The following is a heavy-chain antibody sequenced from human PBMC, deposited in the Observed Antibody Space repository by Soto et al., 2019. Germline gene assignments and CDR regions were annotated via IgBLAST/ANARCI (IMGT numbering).Heavy chain of an antibody. CDR2: IIPIFGTA. V-gene: IGHV1-69*01. CDR1: GGTFSSYA. Sequence: QVQLVQSGAEVKKPGSSVKVSCKASGGTFSSYAISWVRQAPGQGLEWMGGIIPIFGTANYAQKFQGRVTITADESTCTAYMELSSLRSEDTAVYYCARGPYYYDSSGYYESFDYWGQGTLVTVSS. CDR3: ARGPYYYDSSGYYESFDY. D-gene: IGHD3-22*01. J-gene: IGHJ4*02.